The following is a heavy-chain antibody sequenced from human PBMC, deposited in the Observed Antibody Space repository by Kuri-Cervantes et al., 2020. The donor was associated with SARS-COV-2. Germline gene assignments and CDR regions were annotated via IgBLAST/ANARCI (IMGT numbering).Heavy chain of an antibody. CDR1: GGSISSSSYY. D-gene: IGHD6-6*01. CDR2: IYYSGST. J-gene: IGHJ4*02. Sequence: CTVSGGSISSSSYYWGWIRQPPGKGLKWIGSIYYSGSTYYNPSLKSRVTISVDTSKNQFSLKLSSVTAADTAVYYCARHRRWGSIVARPGYFDYWGQGTLVTVSS. CDR3: ARHRRWGSIVARPGYFDY. V-gene: IGHV4-39*01.